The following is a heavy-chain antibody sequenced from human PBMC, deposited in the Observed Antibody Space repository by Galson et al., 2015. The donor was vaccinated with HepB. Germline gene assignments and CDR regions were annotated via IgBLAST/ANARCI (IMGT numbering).Heavy chain of an antibody. CDR3: ARGMGRYGSGN. D-gene: IGHD3-10*01. V-gene: IGHV3-30*04. CDR2: ISYDGSNK. J-gene: IGHJ4*02. CDR1: GFTFSSYA. Sequence: SLRLSCAASGFTFSSYAMHWVRQAPGKGLEWVAVISYDGSNKYYADSVKGRFTISRDNSKNTLYLQMNSLRAEDTAVYYCARGMGRYGSGNWGQGTLVTVSS.